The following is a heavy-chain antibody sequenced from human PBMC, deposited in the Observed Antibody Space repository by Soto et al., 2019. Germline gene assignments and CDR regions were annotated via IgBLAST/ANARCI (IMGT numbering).Heavy chain of an antibody. D-gene: IGHD1-1*01. CDR3: ATSLRGTPTNDAFDI. CDR2: FDPEDGET. CDR1: GYTLTELS. Sequence: ASVKVSCKVSGYTLTELSMHWVRQAPGKGLERMGGFDPEDGETIYAQQFQGRVTMAEDTSTDSAYMELSSLRSKDTAVYYCATSLRGTPTNDAFDIWYQETMVAVSS. V-gene: IGHV1-24*01. J-gene: IGHJ3*02.